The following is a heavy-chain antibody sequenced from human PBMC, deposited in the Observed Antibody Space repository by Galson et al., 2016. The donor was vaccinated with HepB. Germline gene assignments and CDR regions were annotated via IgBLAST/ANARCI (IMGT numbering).Heavy chain of an antibody. Sequence: SLRLSCAASGFIVSNDYMNWVRQAPEKGLEWLSVFYGDGSTYYAESVRGRFTTSRDNSKNSVFLQMNNLRSEDTALYYCARDPGFRNGMNVWGQGTTVTVSS. CDR3: ARDPGFRNGMNV. CDR1: GFIVSNDY. V-gene: IGHV3-53*01. J-gene: IGHJ6*02. CDR2: FYGDGST.